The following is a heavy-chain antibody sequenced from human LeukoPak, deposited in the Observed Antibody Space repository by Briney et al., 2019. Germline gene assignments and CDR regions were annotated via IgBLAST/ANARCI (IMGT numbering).Heavy chain of an antibody. J-gene: IGHJ4*02. V-gene: IGHV1-69*13. D-gene: IGHD3-3*01. CDR1: GGTFSSYA. CDR2: IIPIFGTA. CDR3: ARGQGGTIFGVPRGYFDY. Sequence: ASVKVSCKASGGTFSSYAISWVRQAPGQGLEWMGGIIPIFGTANYAQKFQGRVTITADESTSTAYMELSSLRSEDTAVYYCARGQGGTIFGVPRGYFDYWGQGTLVTVSS.